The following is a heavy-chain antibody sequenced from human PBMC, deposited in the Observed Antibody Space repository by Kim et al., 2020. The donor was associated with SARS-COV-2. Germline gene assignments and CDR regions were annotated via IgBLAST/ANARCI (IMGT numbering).Heavy chain of an antibody. CDR1: GGTFSSYA. D-gene: IGHD3-3*01. V-gene: IGHV1-69*13. CDR3: ARGGDVLPGYYYYGMDG. Sequence: SVKVSCKASGGTFSSYAISWVRKAPGQGLEWMGGIIPIFGIANYAQKFQGRVTTAADEATSTVYMELWVVRSEDTAVYYCARGGDVLPGYYYYGMDGWG. J-gene: IGHJ6*02. CDR2: IIPIFGIA.